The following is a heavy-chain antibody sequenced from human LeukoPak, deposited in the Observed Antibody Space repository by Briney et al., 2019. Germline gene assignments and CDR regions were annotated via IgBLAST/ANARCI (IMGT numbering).Heavy chain of an antibody. CDR3: ARMNYVSSGWGAPFDY. D-gene: IGHD1-7*01. V-gene: IGHV3-30*02. J-gene: IGHJ4*02. Sequence: GGSLRLSCAASGLTFSSYGMHWVRQAPGKGLEWVSFIRYDGGTKNYADSVKGRFTISRDNAKNSLYLQMNSLRAEDTAVYYCARMNYVSSGWGAPFDYWGQGTLVTVSS. CDR1: GLTFSSYG. CDR2: IRYDGGTK.